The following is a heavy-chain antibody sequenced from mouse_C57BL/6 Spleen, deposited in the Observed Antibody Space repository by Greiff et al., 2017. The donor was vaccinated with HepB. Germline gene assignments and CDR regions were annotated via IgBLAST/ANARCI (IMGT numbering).Heavy chain of an antibody. D-gene: IGHD1-1*01. CDR3: ARGYYYGSNYFDY. Sequence: VKLMESGAELVKPGASVKISCKASGYAFSSYWMNWVKQRPGKGLEWIGQIYPGDGDTNYNGKFKGKATLTADKSSSTAYMQLSSLTSEDSAVYFCARGYYYGSNYFDYWGQGTTLTVSS. J-gene: IGHJ2*01. CDR1: GYAFSSYW. V-gene: IGHV1-80*01. CDR2: IYPGDGDT.